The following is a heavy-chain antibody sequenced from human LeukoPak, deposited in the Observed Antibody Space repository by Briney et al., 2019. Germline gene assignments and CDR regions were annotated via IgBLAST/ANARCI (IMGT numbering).Heavy chain of an antibody. CDR1: GVTLSPYA. V-gene: IGHV3-30*04. D-gene: IGHD3-22*01. CDR2: ISYDGSNT. CDR3: ARDRSSSVYDSSGYYFTYFDY. J-gene: IGHJ4*02. Sequence: GGSLRISCAASGVTLSPYAVHWVRQAPGKGLEWVGVISYDGSNTYYADSVKGRFTISRDNSKNTLYLQMNSLRVEDTAVYYCARDRSSSVYDSSGYYFTYFDYWGQGTLVTVSS.